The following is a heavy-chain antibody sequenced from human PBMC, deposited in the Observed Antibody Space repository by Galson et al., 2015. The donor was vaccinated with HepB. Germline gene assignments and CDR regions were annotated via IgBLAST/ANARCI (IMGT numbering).Heavy chain of an antibody. CDR1: GGSISSSSYY. J-gene: IGHJ4*02. Sequence: LSLTCTVSGGSISSSSYYWGWIRQPPGKGLEWIGSIYYSGSTYYNPSLKSRVTISVDTSKNQFSLKLSSVTAADTAVYYCSRLALSQQLAMFDYWGQGTLVTVSS. V-gene: IGHV4-39*01. CDR3: SRLALSQQLAMFDY. D-gene: IGHD6-13*01. CDR2: IYYSGST.